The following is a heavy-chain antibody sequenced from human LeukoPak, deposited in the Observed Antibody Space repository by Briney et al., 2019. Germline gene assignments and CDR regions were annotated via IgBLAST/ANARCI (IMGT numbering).Heavy chain of an antibody. V-gene: IGHV3-73*01. CDR2: ITGKTNNYAT. Sequence: GGSLRLSCAASGFTFSGSAMHWVRQASGKGLEWVGRITGKTNNYATAYAASVKGRFTISRDDSKNTAYLQMNSLKTEDTAVYYCIGADSSGYYSVPPWGQGTLVTVSS. J-gene: IGHJ5*02. D-gene: IGHD3-22*01. CDR3: IGADSSGYYSVPP. CDR1: GFTFSGSA.